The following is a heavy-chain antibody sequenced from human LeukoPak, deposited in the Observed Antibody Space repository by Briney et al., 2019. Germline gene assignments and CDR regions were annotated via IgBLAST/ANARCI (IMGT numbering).Heavy chain of an antibody. V-gene: IGHV4-59*12. Sequence: PSETLSLACTVSGGSISSYYWSWIRQPPGKGLEWIGYIYYSGSTNYNPSLKSRVTTSVDTSKNQFSLKLSSVTAADTAVYYCARGGGLVVKYYFDYWGQGTLVTVSS. CDR1: GGSISSYY. J-gene: IGHJ4*02. CDR3: ARGGGLVVKYYFDY. CDR2: IYYSGST. D-gene: IGHD3-22*01.